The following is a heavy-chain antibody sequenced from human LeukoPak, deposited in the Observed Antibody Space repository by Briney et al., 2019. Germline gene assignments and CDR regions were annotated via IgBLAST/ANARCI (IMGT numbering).Heavy chain of an antibody. V-gene: IGHV4-39*01. Sequence: SETLSLTCTVSGDSISSPDYYWGWIRQAPGKGLERIGSVYYSGTTYHNPSLKSRVTMSVDMSKNQFSLKVNSVTAADTALYYCARAISGPANWFDPWGQGTLVTVYS. CDR1: GDSISSPDYY. CDR3: ARAISGPANWFDP. CDR2: VYYSGTT. D-gene: IGHD1-14*01. J-gene: IGHJ5*02.